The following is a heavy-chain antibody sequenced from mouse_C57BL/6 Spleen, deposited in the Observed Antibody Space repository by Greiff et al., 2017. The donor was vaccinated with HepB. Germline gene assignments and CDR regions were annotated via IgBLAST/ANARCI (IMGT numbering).Heavy chain of an antibody. J-gene: IGHJ3*01. V-gene: IGHV1-50*01. Sequence: QVQLQQPGAELVKPGASVKLSCKASGYTFTSYWMQWVKQRPGQGLEWIGEIDPSDSYTNYNQKFKGKATLTVDTSSSTAYMQLSSLTSEDSAVYYCARSGSKGLAYWGQGTLVTVSA. D-gene: IGHD1-1*01. CDR3: ARSGSKGLAY. CDR2: IDPSDSYT. CDR1: GYTFTSYW.